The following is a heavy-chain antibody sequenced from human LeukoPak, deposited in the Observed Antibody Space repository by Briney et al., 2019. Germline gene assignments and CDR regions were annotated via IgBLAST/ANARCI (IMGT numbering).Heavy chain of an antibody. V-gene: IGHV1-69*13. D-gene: IGHD6-25*01. CDR3: ARGSSEIFDAFDI. Sequence: ASVKVSCKASGGTFISYAISWVRQAPGQGLEWMGGIIPIFGTANYAQKFQGRVTITADESASTAYMELSSLRSEDTAVYYCARGSSEIFDAFDIWGQGAMVTVSS. CDR1: GGTFISYA. J-gene: IGHJ3*02. CDR2: IIPIFGTA.